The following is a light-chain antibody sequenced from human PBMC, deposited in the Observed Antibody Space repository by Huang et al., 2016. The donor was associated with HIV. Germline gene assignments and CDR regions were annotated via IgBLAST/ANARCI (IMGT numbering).Light chain of an antibody. CDR1: PSVGSSS. J-gene: IGKJ1*01. CDR2: GAS. V-gene: IGKV3-20*01. CDR3: QQYGGSSWT. Sequence: EIVLTQSPGTLSLSPGEWATLSCRASPSVGSSSLAWYQQKPGQAPRLLIYGASSRATGIPDRFSGSGSGTDFTLTISRLEPEDFAVYYCQQYGGSSWTFGQGTKVEIK.